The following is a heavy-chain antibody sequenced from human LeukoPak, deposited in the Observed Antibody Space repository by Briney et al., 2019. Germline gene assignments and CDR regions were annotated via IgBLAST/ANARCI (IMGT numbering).Heavy chain of an antibody. CDR3: AELGITMIGGV. Sequence: GGSLRLSCAASGFTFSSYAMSWVRQAPGKGLEWVSAISGSGDSTYYADSVKGRFTISRDTSKNTLYLQMNSLRAEDTAVYYCAELGITMIGGVWGKGTTVTISS. J-gene: IGHJ6*04. V-gene: IGHV3-23*01. CDR1: GFTFSSYA. CDR2: ISGSGDST. D-gene: IGHD3-10*02.